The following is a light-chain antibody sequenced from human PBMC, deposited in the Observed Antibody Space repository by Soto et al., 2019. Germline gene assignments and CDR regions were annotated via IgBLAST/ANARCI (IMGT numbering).Light chain of an antibody. Sequence: DIQMTQSPSTLSASVGDRVTITCRASQSISSWLAWYQQKPGKAPKLLIYKASSLESGVPSRFSGSGSGTEFTLTISSLQPDDVATYYCQQYNSIRGTFGQGTKVEIK. J-gene: IGKJ1*01. V-gene: IGKV1-5*03. CDR2: KAS. CDR3: QQYNSIRGT. CDR1: QSISSW.